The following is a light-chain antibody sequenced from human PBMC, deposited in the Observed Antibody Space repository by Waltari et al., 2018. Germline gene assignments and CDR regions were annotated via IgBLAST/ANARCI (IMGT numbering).Light chain of an antibody. Sequence: DLQMTPSPSYVSASVGGQVTLTCRASQDISNWLAWYQQRPGEAPKLLIYAASILQSGVPSRFSGSGSGSDFTLTITSLQPDDFGSYHCQQVNSYPLTFGQGTKLEI. V-gene: IGKV1D-12*01. CDR3: QQVNSYPLT. CDR2: AAS. CDR1: QDISNW. J-gene: IGKJ2*01.